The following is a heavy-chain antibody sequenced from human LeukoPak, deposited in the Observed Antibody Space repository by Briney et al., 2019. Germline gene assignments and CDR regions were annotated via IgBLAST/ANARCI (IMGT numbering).Heavy chain of an antibody. Sequence: GGSLRLSCAASGFTFSSYGMHWVRQAPGKGLEWVAVISYDGSNKYYADSVKGRFTISRDNSKNTLYLQMNSLRAEDTAVYYCAKLPAYYDSKDYWGQGTLVTVSS. CDR3: AKLPAYYDSKDY. CDR2: ISYDGSNK. D-gene: IGHD3-22*01. CDR1: GFTFSSYG. J-gene: IGHJ4*02. V-gene: IGHV3-30*18.